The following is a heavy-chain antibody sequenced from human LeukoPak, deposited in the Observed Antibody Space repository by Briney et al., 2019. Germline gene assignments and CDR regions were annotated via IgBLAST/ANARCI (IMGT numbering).Heavy chain of an antibody. V-gene: IGHV3-30*03. CDR2: ISSDGNKE. J-gene: IGHJ4*02. CDR1: GFIFSNYG. Sequence: GGSLRLSCAASGFIFSNYGMNWVRQAPDKGLDWVAEISSDGNKEFYADSVKGRFIISRDNSKNTVFLQMNSLRGEDTAVYYCVRDFSGKWSLEYWGQGTLVTVSS. D-gene: IGHD6-25*01. CDR3: VRDFSGKWSLEY.